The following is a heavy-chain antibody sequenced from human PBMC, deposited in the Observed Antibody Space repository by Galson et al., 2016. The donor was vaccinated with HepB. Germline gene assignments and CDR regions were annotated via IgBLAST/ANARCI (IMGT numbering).Heavy chain of an antibody. D-gene: IGHD3/OR15-3a*01. CDR2: INVGNGNT. Sequence: SVKVSCTASGFTLTSYAIKWVRQAPGQRLEWMGWINVGNGNTKSSEKFQGRVTITRDTSASAVYMELSSLGSEDTAVYYCAREHDIWTSYAFDIWGQGTMITVSS. CDR3: AREHDIWTSYAFDI. V-gene: IGHV1-3*01. CDR1: GFTLTSYA. J-gene: IGHJ3*02.